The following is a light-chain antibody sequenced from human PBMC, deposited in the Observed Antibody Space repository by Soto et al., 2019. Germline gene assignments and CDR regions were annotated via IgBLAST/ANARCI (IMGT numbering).Light chain of an antibody. V-gene: IGLV2-14*01. Sequence: QSALTQPASVSGSPGQSITISCTGTSSDVGGYNYVSWYQQHPGKAPKLVIFDVSDRPSGVSNRFSGSKSGNTAFLTISGLQAEDEADYYCSSYTRSSLYVFGTGTKVTVL. CDR1: SSDVGGYNY. CDR3: SSYTRSSLYV. CDR2: DVS. J-gene: IGLJ1*01.